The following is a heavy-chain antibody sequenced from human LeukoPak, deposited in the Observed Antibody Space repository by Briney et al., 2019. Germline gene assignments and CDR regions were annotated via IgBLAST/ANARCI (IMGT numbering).Heavy chain of an antibody. J-gene: IGHJ5*02. Sequence: SETLSLTCTVSGGSISSGPYYWGWIRQPPGEGLEWIGTIYYSGTTFSSPSLKGRVTISVDTSKNQFSLKLNSVTAADTAVYCCARQGRAYYYDRSGYYPYNWFDPWGQGTLVTVSS. V-gene: IGHV4-39*01. CDR2: IYYSGTT. CDR3: ARQGRAYYYDRSGYYPYNWFDP. D-gene: IGHD3-22*01. CDR1: GGSISSGPYY.